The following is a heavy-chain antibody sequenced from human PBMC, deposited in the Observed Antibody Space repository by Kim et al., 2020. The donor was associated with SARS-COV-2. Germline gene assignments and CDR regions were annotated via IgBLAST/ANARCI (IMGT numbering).Heavy chain of an antibody. CDR3: ARDYGDYVDAFDI. CDR2: IYYSGST. CDR1: GGSISSGGYY. D-gene: IGHD4-17*01. V-gene: IGHV4-31*03. Sequence: SETLSLTCTVSGGSISSGGYYWSWIRQHPGKGLEWIGYIYYSGSTYYNPSLKSRVTISVDTSKNQFSLKLSSVTAADTAVYYCARDYGDYVDAFDIWGQGTMVTVSS. J-gene: IGHJ3*02.